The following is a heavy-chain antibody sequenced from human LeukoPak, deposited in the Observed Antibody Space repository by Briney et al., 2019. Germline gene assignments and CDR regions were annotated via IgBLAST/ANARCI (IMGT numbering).Heavy chain of an antibody. J-gene: IGHJ5*02. CDR2: ISSSSSYI. D-gene: IGHD3-10*01. CDR3: ARDRIMDLGIHDGSGSFWFDP. Sequence: GGSLRLSCAASGFTFSSYSMNWVRQAPGKGLEWVSSISSSSSYIYYADSVKGRFTISRDNAKNSLYLQMNSLRAEDTAVYYCARDRIMDLGIHDGSGSFWFDPWGQGTLVTVSS. CDR1: GFTFSSYS. V-gene: IGHV3-21*01.